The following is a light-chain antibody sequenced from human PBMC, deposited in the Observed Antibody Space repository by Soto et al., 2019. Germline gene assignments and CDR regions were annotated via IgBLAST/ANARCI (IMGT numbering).Light chain of an antibody. V-gene: IGKV1-12*01. Sequence: DIQMTQSPSSVSASVGDRVTITCRASQGISTWLAWSQQQPGKASKIQIYGASRLQSGVPSRFSGGGSGTHFTLVISSLQPGDFAAYYCQQTNSFLPLTFGGGTKVEI. CDR3: QQTNSFLPLT. CDR2: GAS. CDR1: QGISTW. J-gene: IGKJ4*01.